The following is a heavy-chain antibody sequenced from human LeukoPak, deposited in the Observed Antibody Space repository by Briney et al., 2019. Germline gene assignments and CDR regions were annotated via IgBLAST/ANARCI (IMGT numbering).Heavy chain of an antibody. D-gene: IGHD4-23*01. CDR2: IYYSGST. Sequence: SETLSLTCTVSGGSISSYYWSWIRQPPGKGLEWIGYIYYSGSTNYNPSLKSRVTIPVDTSKNQFSLKLSSVTAADTAVYYCARTPDTVDYYYGMDVWGQGTTVTASS. J-gene: IGHJ6*02. CDR3: ARTPDTVDYYYGMDV. V-gene: IGHV4-59*08. CDR1: GGSISSYY.